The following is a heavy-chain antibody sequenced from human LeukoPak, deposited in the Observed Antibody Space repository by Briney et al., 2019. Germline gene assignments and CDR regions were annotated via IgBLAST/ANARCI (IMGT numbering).Heavy chain of an antibody. Sequence: GASVKVSCKASGYTFTYRYLHWVRQAPGQALEWMGWITPFNGNTSYAQKFQDRVTITRDRSMSTAYMELSSLRSEDTAMYYCARSGSNGSSTSSAFDPWGQGTLVTVSS. V-gene: IGHV1-45*02. D-gene: IGHD2-2*01. CDR1: GYTFTYRY. CDR3: ARSGSNGSSTSSAFDP. J-gene: IGHJ5*02. CDR2: ITPFNGNT.